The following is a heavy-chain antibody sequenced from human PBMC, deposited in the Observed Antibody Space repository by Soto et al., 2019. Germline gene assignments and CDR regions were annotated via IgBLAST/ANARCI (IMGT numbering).Heavy chain of an antibody. CDR3: ARHVGGYCSGGSCYPQPDY. J-gene: IGHJ4*02. Sequence: PSETLSLTCTVSGGSISSYYWSWIRQPPGKGLEWIGYIYYSGSTNYNPSLKSRVTISVDTSKNQFSLKLSSVTAADTAVYYCARHVGGYCSGGSCYPQPDYWGQGTLVTVSS. CDR1: GGSISSYY. D-gene: IGHD2-15*01. V-gene: IGHV4-59*08. CDR2: IYYSGST.